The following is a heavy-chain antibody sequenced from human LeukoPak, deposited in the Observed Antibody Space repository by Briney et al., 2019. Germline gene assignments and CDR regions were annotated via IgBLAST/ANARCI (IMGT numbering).Heavy chain of an antibody. CDR3: ARTHLGYAYFDY. CDR1: GLTFRSFG. V-gene: IGHV3-30*03. D-gene: IGHD5-12*01. CDR2: ISFDGSNK. Sequence: GGSLRLSCTASGLTFRSFGMHWVRQAPGKGLEWVTVISFDGSNKYYADSVKGRFTISRDNSKNTLYLQMNSLRAEDTAVYYCARTHLGYAYFDYWGQGTLVTVSS. J-gene: IGHJ4*02.